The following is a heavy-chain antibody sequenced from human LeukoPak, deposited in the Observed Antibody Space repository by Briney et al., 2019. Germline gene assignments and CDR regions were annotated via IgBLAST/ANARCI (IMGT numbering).Heavy chain of an antibody. CDR1: GYTFTSYD. CDR3: AGRDPGIVGATGGFDY. J-gene: IGHJ4*02. CDR2: MNPNSGNT. V-gene: IGHV1-8*03. D-gene: IGHD1-26*01. Sequence: ASVKVSCKASGYTFTSYDINWVRQATGQGLEWMGWMNPNSGNTGYAQKFQGRVTITRNTSISTAYMELSSVTAADTAVYYCAGRDPGIVGATGGFDYWGQGTLVTVSS.